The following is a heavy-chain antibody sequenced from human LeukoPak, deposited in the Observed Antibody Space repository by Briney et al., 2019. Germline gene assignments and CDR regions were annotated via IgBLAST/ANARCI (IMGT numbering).Heavy chain of an antibody. V-gene: IGHV1-69*13. CDR3: ARDWVAAAGTSQDAFDI. J-gene: IGHJ3*02. CDR1: GYTFTSYG. CDR2: IIPIFGTA. D-gene: IGHD6-13*01. Sequence: SVKVSCKASGYTFTSYGISWVRQAPGQGLEWMGGIIPIFGTANYAQKFQGRVTITADESTSTAYMELSSLRSEDTAVYYCARDWVAAAGTSQDAFDIWGQGTMVTVSS.